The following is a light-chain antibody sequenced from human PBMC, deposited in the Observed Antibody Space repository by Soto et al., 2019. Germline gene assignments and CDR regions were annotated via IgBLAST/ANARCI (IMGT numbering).Light chain of an antibody. Sequence: QSVLTQPPSASGTPGQRVTISCCGSSSNIGRNTFNWYQQLPGTAPKVLIYSNNQRPSGVPDRLSGSKSGTSASLAISGLQSEDEADYYCAAWDDSLNAVVFGGGTKLTVL. CDR3: AAWDDSLNAVV. V-gene: IGLV1-44*01. CDR1: SSNIGRNT. CDR2: SNN. J-gene: IGLJ2*01.